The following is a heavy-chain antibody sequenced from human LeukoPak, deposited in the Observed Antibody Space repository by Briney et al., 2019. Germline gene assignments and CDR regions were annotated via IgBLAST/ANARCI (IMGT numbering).Heavy chain of an antibody. D-gene: IGHD2-2*01. Sequence: SETLSLTCTVSGGAISTFYWNWIRQSPGKGLEWIGYIHNGGSINYNPSLKSRVSMSVDTPKNQISLKLSSLTAAVSAMYYCARGTADIVVVPAAGTYFDNWGQGTLVTVSS. J-gene: IGHJ4*02. CDR1: GGAISTFY. V-gene: IGHV4-59*01. CDR3: ARGTADIVVVPAAGTYFDN. CDR2: IHNGGSI.